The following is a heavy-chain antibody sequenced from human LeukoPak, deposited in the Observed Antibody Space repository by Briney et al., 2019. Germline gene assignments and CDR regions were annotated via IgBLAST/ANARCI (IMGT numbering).Heavy chain of an antibody. CDR3: AKAGDRYSGYDHYFDY. Sequence: GGSLRLSCAASGFTLSSYGMHWVRQAPGKGLEWVAVISYDGSNKYYADSVKGRLTISRDNSKNTLYLQMNSLRAEDTAVYYCAKAGDRYSGYDHYFDYWGQGTLVTVSS. V-gene: IGHV3-30*18. D-gene: IGHD5-12*01. J-gene: IGHJ4*02. CDR2: ISYDGSNK. CDR1: GFTLSSYG.